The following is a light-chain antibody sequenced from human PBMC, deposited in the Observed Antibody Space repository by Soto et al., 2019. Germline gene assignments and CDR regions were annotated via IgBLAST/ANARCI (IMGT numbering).Light chain of an antibody. CDR3: KQFSSYPLT. J-gene: IGKJ4*01. CDR2: GAY. V-gene: IGKV3-20*01. CDR1: QSVSSSY. Sequence: EFVLTQSPGTLSCSPGERATLSCRATQSVSSSYLAWYQQKPGQAHRLLIYGAYSRAPGIQDRFSGSGSGTDFTLTIRRLEPEDLAVYYCKQFSSYPLTFGGGTKVDIK.